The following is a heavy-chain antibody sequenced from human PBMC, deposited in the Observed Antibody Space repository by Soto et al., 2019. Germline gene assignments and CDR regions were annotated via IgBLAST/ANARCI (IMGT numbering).Heavy chain of an antibody. Sequence: QVQLVESGGSVVQPGRSLRLSCEASGFTFTSYAMHWVRQAPGKGLEWVAVISYDGINEYYADSVKGRFTISRDNSKNTRCVQMSSLRVENTAVYYCARDRFRLGELSLIGYFGYWGEGTVFTVSS. CDR3: ARDRFRLGELSLIGYFGY. V-gene: IGHV3-30*15. CDR2: ISYDGINE. D-gene: IGHD3-16*02. CDR1: GFTFTSYA. J-gene: IGHJ4*02.